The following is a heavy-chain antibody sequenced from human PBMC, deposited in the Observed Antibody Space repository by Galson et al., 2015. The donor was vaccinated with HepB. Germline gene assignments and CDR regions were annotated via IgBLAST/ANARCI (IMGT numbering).Heavy chain of an antibody. CDR3: ARGVKGSGSYEDY. CDR1: GGTFSSYA. Sequence: SVKVSCKASGGTFSSYAISWVRQAPGQGLEWMGGIIPIFGTANYAQKFQGRVTITADESTSTAYMELSSLRSADTAVYYCARGVKGSGSYEDYWGQGTLVTVSS. D-gene: IGHD3-10*01. J-gene: IGHJ4*02. V-gene: IGHV1-69*13. CDR2: IIPIFGTA.